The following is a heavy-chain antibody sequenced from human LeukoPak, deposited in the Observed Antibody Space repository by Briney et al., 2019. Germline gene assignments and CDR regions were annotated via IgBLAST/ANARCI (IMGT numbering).Heavy chain of an antibody. V-gene: IGHV1-18*01. J-gene: IGHJ4*02. CDR2: ISAYNGNT. Sequence: ASVKVSCKASGYTFTSYGISWVRQAPGQGLEWMGWISAYNGNTNYAQKLQGRVTMTTDTSTSTAYMELRSLRSDDTAVYYCARGVLRYFDWLLSDANSGFDYWGQGTLVTVSS. D-gene: IGHD3-9*01. CDR1: GYTFTSYG. CDR3: ARGVLRYFDWLLSDANSGFDY.